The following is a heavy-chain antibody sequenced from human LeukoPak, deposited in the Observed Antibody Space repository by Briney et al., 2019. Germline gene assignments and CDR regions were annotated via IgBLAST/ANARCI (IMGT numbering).Heavy chain of an antibody. V-gene: IGHV4-39*07. CDR3: ASTGVAAAGSFDY. D-gene: IGHD6-13*01. Sequence: SETLSLTCTVSGGSISSSSYYWGWIRQPPGKGLEWIGEIYHSGSTNYNPSLKSRVTISVDKSKNQFSLKLSSVTAADTAVYYCASTGVAAAGSFDYWGQGTLVTVSS. CDR1: GGSISSSSYY. CDR2: IYHSGST. J-gene: IGHJ4*02.